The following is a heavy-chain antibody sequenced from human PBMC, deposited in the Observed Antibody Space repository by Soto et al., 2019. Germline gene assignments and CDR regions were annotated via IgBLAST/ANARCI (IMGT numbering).Heavy chain of an antibody. Sequence: ASVKVSCKASGYTFTGYYMHWVRQAPGQGLEWMGWINPNSGGTNYAQKFQGWVTMTRDTSISTAYMELSRLRSDDTAVYYCARDSLLRYCSSTSCYEQYYYYYMDVWGKGTTVTVSS. CDR3: ARDSLLRYCSSTSCYEQYYYYYMDV. J-gene: IGHJ6*03. D-gene: IGHD2-2*01. V-gene: IGHV1-2*04. CDR1: GYTFTGYY. CDR2: INPNSGGT.